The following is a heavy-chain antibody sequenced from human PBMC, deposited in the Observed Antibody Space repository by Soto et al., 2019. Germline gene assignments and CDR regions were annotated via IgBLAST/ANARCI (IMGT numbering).Heavy chain of an antibody. J-gene: IGHJ5*02. D-gene: IGHD6-6*01. CDR1: GFTFSSYA. V-gene: IGHV3-30-3*01. CDR2: ISYDGSNK. CDR3: ARDQGSSSGGSWFEA. Sequence: PGGSLRLSCAASGFTFSSYAMHLVRQAPGKGLECVSVISYDGSNKYYADSVKGRFTISRDNSKNTLYLQMNSLRAEDTAVYYCARDQGSSSGGSWFEAWGQGTLVTVSS.